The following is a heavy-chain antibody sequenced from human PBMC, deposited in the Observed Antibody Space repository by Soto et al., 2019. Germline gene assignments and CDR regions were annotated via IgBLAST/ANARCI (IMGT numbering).Heavy chain of an antibody. CDR3: ARAQHLEMATP. CDR1: GYTFTGYA. J-gene: IGHJ4*02. V-gene: IGHV1-3*01. Sequence: QVQLVQSGAEVKKPGASVKVSCKASGYTFTGYAILWVRQAPGQRLEWMGWINAGNGNTKYSQKFQGRVTITRDTSASTAYMQLSSLRSEDTAVYYWARAQHLEMATPWGQGTLVTVSS. D-gene: IGHD5-12*01. CDR2: INAGNGNT.